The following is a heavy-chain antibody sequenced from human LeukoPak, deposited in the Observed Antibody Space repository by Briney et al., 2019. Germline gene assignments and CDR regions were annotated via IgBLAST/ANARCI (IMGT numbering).Heavy chain of an antibody. V-gene: IGHV1-2*02. CDR1: GYTFTGYY. CDR2: INPNSGGT. CDR3: ARGPKYSTLASGY. Sequence: GASVKVSCKASGYTFTGYYMHWVRQAPGQGLEWMGWINPNSGGTNYAQKFRGRVTMTRDTSISTAYMELSRLRSDDTAVYYCARGPKYSTLASGYWGQGTLVTVSS. D-gene: IGHD6-6*01. J-gene: IGHJ4*02.